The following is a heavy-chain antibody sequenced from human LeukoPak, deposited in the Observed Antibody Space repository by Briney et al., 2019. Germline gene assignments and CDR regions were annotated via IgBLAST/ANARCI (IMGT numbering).Heavy chain of an antibody. V-gene: IGHV4-39*01. CDR2: IYYSGST. CDR1: GGSISSSSYY. J-gene: IGHJ4*02. D-gene: IGHD6-19*01. Sequence: SETLSLTCTVSGGSISSSSYYWGWIRQPPGKGLEWIGSIYYSGSTYYNPSLKSRVTISVDTSKNQFSLKLSSVTAADTAVYYCARQGDSSGWSPLPRGSDFDYWGQGTLVTVSS. CDR3: ARQGDSSGWSPLPRGSDFDY.